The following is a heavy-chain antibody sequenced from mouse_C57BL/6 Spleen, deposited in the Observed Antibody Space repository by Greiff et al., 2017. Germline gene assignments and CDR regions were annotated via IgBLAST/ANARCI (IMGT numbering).Heavy chain of an antibody. Sequence: QVQLKESGAELVRPGASVTLSCKASGYTFTDYEMHWVKQTPVHGLEWIGAIDPETGCTAYNQTVNGKAILTADKSSSTAYMELRSLTSEDSAVYYCTIHWDWYFDVWGTGTTVTVSS. D-gene: IGHD4-1*01. CDR3: TIHWDWYFDV. V-gene: IGHV1-15*01. CDR2: IDPETGCT. J-gene: IGHJ1*03. CDR1: GYTFTDYE.